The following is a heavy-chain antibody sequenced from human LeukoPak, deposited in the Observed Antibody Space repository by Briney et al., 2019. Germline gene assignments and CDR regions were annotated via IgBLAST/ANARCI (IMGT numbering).Heavy chain of an antibody. CDR3: ARAGPGSGWYFDY. Sequence: ASVKVSCKASGYDFTSVGITWARRAPGQGLKWMGWISPYNGNTRYAQKFQGRVAMTTDTSTTTAYMELKGLRFNDTAVYYCARAGPGSGWYFDYWGQGTLVTVSS. CDR1: GYDFTSVG. J-gene: IGHJ4*02. D-gene: IGHD6-19*01. CDR2: ISPYNGNT. V-gene: IGHV1-18*01.